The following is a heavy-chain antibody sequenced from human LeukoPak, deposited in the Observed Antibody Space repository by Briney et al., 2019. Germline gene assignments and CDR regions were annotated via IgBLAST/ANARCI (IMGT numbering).Heavy chain of an antibody. Sequence: GSLRLSCTASGFTFRMYAMSWVRQAPGKGLESIASIIYDGRHTYYAASVKGRFTISRDNSQNTLYLQMNSLRAEDTALYYCAKDGLSYDGSTHVYYFQSLGQGTLVTVSS. V-gene: IGHV3-23*01. CDR2: IIYDGRHT. D-gene: IGHD3-22*01. J-gene: IGHJ4*02. CDR3: AKDGLSYDGSTHVYYFQS. CDR1: GFTFRMYA.